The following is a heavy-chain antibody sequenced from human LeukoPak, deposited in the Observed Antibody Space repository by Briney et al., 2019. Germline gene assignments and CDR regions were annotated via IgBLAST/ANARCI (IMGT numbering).Heavy chain of an antibody. CDR1: GGSISSYY. CDR2: IYYSGST. Sequence: PSETLSLTCTVSGGSISSYYWSWIRQPPGKGLEWIGYIYYSGSTNYNPSLKSRVTISVDTSKNQFSLKLSSVTAADTAVYYCARARPGYSYGSSEAFDIWGQGTMVTVSS. V-gene: IGHV4-59*01. J-gene: IGHJ3*02. CDR3: ARARPGYSYGSSEAFDI. D-gene: IGHD5-18*01.